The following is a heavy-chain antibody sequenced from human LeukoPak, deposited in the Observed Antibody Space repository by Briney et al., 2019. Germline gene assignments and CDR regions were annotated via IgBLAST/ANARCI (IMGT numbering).Heavy chain of an antibody. CDR2: ISYDGSKK. CDR1: GFTFSSYG. J-gene: IGHJ3*02. Sequence: AGGSLRLSCAASGFTFSSYGMHWVRQAPGKGLEWVAFISYDGSKKYYADSVKGRFTISRDNSKNTLYLQMNSLRPEDTAVYYCGGSGSYFKGGAFDIWGQGTMVTVPS. D-gene: IGHD1-26*01. V-gene: IGHV3-30*03. CDR3: GGSGSYFKGGAFDI.